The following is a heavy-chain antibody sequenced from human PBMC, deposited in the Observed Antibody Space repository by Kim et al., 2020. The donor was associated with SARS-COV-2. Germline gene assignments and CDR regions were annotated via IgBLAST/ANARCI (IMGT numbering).Heavy chain of an antibody. CDR3: ARGPRTYYDILTGYYKVVGMDV. D-gene: IGHD3-9*01. CDR2: IGTAGDT. Sequence: GGSLRLSCAASGFTFSSYDMHWVRQATGKGLEWVSAIGTAGDTYYPGSVKGRFTISRENAKNSLYLQMNSLRAGDTAVYYCARGPRTYYDILTGYYKVVGMDVWGQGTTVTVSS. CDR1: GFTFSSYD. V-gene: IGHV3-13*04. J-gene: IGHJ6*02.